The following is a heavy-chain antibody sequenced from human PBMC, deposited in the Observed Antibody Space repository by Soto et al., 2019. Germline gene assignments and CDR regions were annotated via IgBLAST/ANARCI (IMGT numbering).Heavy chain of an antibody. CDR3: ARDRGSYGTDY. CDR2: IYYSGST. V-gene: IGHV4-59*01. D-gene: IGHD1-26*01. J-gene: IGHJ4*02. Sequence: KASETLSLTCTVSGGSISSYYWSWIRQPPGKGLEWIGYIYYSGSTNYNPSLKSRVTISVDTSKNQFSLKLSSVTAADTAVYYCARDRGSYGTDYWGQGTLVTVSS. CDR1: GGSISSYY.